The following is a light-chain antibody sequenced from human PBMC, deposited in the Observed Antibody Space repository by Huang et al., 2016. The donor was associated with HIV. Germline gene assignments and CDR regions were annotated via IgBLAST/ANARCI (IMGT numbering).Light chain of an antibody. CDR2: GAS. V-gene: IGKV3-15*01. CDR3: QQYNSWPPNT. Sequence: EIVMTQSPATLSVSPGEGATLSCRTSQSVGTHLAWYQHKPGQAPRLLIHGASPRATGVPARFSGSGSGTEFTLTISTLQSEDFAVYYCQQYNSWPPNTFGQGTNLEI. J-gene: IGKJ2*01. CDR1: QSVGTH.